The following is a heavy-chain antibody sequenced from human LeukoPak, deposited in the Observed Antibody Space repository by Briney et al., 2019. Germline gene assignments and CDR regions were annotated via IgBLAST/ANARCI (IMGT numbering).Heavy chain of an antibody. CDR3: ARDLVTVTKGFDI. V-gene: IGHV4-59*11. CDR1: DDSFSSHY. CDR2: ISYIGST. D-gene: IGHD4-17*01. Sequence: PSETLSLTCAVSDDSFSSHYWTWIRQPPGRGLEWIGYISYIGSTNYNPSLKSRVTISINTSKNQFSLKLSSVTAADTAVYYCARDLVTVTKGFDIWGQGTMVSVSS. J-gene: IGHJ3*02.